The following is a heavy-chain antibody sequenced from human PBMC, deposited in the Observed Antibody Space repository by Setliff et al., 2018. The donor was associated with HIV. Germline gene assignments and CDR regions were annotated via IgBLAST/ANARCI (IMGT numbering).Heavy chain of an antibody. CDR3: ARGLDYYGSGSYLPLGY. Sequence: SETLSLTCAGVGGSFSGYYWTWIRQPPGKGLEWIGEINHSGSTDYNPSLKCRVTISVDTSKRQFSLKLSSVTAADPAVYYCARGLDYYGSGSYLPLGYWGQGTLVTV. CDR2: INHSGST. V-gene: IGHV4-34*01. J-gene: IGHJ4*02. CDR1: GGSFSGYY. D-gene: IGHD3-10*01.